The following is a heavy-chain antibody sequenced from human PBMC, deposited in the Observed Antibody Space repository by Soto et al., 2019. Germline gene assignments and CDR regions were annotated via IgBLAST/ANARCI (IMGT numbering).Heavy chain of an antibody. CDR1: GGSFSGYY. V-gene: IGHV4-34*01. CDR3: ANAIEY. Sequence: QVQLQQWGAGLLKPSETLSLTCAVYGGSFSGYYWSWIRQPPGKGLEWIGEINHSGSTNYNPSLKSRVTISVAPSKNPFPLKLSSVPAADPAVYSCANAIEYGGQGTLVTVSS. J-gene: IGHJ4*02. CDR2: INHSGST. D-gene: IGHD2-2*01.